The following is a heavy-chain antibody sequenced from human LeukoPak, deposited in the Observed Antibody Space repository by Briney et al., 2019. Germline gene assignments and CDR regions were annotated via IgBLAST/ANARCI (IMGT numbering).Heavy chain of an antibody. CDR3: ARDRDYYDSSGYHY. D-gene: IGHD3-22*01. Sequence: GGSLRLSCAASGFTFSSYAMHWVRQAPGKGLEWVAVISYDGSNKNYADSVKGRFTISRDNSRNTLYLQMNSLRAEDTAVYYCARDRDYYDSSGYHYWGQGTLVTVSS. CDR2: ISYDGSNK. CDR1: GFTFSSYA. V-gene: IGHV3-30*14. J-gene: IGHJ4*02.